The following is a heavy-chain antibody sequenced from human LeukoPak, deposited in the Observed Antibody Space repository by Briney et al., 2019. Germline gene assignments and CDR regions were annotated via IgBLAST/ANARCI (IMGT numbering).Heavy chain of an antibody. CDR1: GFTFSSYG. Sequence: GGSLRLSCAASGFTFSSYGMHWVRQAPGKGLEWVSVIYSGGSTYYADSVKGRFTISRDNAKNTLYLQMNSLRAEDTAVYYCARDTDGTQDYWGQGTLVTVSS. V-gene: IGHV3-NL1*01. D-gene: IGHD1-14*01. J-gene: IGHJ4*02. CDR2: IYSGGST. CDR3: ARDTDGTQDY.